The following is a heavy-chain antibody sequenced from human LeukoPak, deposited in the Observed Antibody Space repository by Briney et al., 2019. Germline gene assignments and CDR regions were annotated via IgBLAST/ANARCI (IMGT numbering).Heavy chain of an antibody. CDR2: MYYGGST. D-gene: IGHD2-15*01. J-gene: IGHJ4*02. CDR3: ARSVGISNLDY. CDR1: GGSINSNNYY. V-gene: IGHV4-39*07. Sequence: PSETLSLTCSVSGGSINSNNYYWGWTRQPPGKGLEWIGTMYYGGSTYYNPSLKSRVTMSVDKSKNQFSLNLTSVTAADTAVYYCARSVGISNLDYWGQGTLVTVSS.